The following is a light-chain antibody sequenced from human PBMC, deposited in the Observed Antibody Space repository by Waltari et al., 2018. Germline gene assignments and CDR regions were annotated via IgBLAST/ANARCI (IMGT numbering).Light chain of an antibody. CDR1: FSNIGRHS. CDR3: AAWDDSLGAV. CDR2: NTN. J-gene: IGLJ3*02. Sequence: QSVLTQPPSVSGTPGQRVTISCSGSFSNIGRHSVHWYHQLPGTAPRLLIYNTNQGPSGVPRRFSAAKSGPSASLAITGLQSEDEAYYYCAAWDDSLGAVFGGGTKLTVL. V-gene: IGLV1-44*01.